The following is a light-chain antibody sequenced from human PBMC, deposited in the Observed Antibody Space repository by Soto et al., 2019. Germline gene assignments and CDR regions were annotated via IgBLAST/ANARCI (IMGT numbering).Light chain of an antibody. V-gene: IGKV3-15*01. Sequence: VMTQAPATLSVSPVERSTLSGMASQTINNNVAWYQLKDGQVPGLLIYGASTRATAIPARFSGSGSGTEFTLTISSLQSEDFAVYYCQQYNDWPRTFGQGTKVDIK. CDR3: QQYNDWPRT. CDR2: GAS. CDR1: QTINNN. J-gene: IGKJ1*01.